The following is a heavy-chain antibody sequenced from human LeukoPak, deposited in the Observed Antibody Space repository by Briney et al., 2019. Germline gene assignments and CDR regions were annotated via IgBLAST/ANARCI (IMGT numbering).Heavy chain of an antibody. D-gene: IGHD2/OR15-2a*01. V-gene: IGHV3-66*01. CDR2: IHISGST. J-gene: IGHJ4*02. CDR1: GFTVTSTY. Sequence: PGGPLTLSCAASGFTVTSTYITWVRQAPGKGLEWVSIIHISGSTYYADSVRGRFTISRDNSKNTVYLQMNSLRAEDTAVYYCARAVEYLPLDYWGQGTLVAVSS. CDR3: ARAVEYLPLDY.